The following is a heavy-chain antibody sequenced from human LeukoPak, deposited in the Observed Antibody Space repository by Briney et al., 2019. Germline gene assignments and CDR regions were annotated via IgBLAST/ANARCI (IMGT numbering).Heavy chain of an antibody. Sequence: GGSLRLSCAASGFTFSSYAMSWVRQAPGKGLEWVSAISGSGGSTYYADSVKGRFTISRDNSKNTLYLQMNSLRAEDTAVYYCAKDLEYSCSWYGYYYYGMDVWGQGTTVTVSS. CDR1: GFTFSSYA. V-gene: IGHV3-23*01. CDR2: ISGSGGST. J-gene: IGHJ6*02. CDR3: AKDLEYSCSWYGYYYYGMDV. D-gene: IGHD6-13*01.